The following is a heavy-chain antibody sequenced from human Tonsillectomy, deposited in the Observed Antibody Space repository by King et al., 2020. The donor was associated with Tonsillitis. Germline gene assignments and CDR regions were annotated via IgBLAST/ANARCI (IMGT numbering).Heavy chain of an antibody. D-gene: IGHD1-26*01. CDR2: IKQDGSEP. J-gene: IGHJ4*02. V-gene: IGHV3-7*01. CDR3: ARGRGSYGFDY. Sequence: VQLVESGGALVQPGGSLRLSCAASGFTFSHYWMTWVRQAPGKGLEWVANIKQDGSEPYYVDSVKGRFTISRDNARNSLYLQMNSLRGEDTAWYYCARGRGSYGFDYWGQGTLGTVSS. CDR1: GFTFSHYW.